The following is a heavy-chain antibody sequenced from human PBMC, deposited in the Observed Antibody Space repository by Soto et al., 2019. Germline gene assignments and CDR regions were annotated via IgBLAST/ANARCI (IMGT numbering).Heavy chain of an antibody. CDR3: ARSGYYYDSSGDHGASWFDP. CDR1: GGTFSSYA. D-gene: IGHD3-22*01. V-gene: IGHV1-69*01. CDR2: IIPIFGTA. J-gene: IGHJ5*02. Sequence: QVQLVQSGAEVKKPGSSVKVSCKASGGTFSSYAISWVRQAPGQGLEWMGGIIPIFGTANYAQKFQGRVTITADESTSTAYMELSSLRSEDTAVYYCARSGYYYDSSGDHGASWFDPWGQGTLVTVSS.